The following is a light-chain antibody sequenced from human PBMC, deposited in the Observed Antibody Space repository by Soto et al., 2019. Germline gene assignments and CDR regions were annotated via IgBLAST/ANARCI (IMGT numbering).Light chain of an antibody. CDR1: HSVDIY. Sequence: EVVLTQSPVTLALSPGDRATLSCRTSHSVDIYLAWYQQKPGQAPRLLIYDASNRATGIPARFSGSGSGTDFPLTISSREPEDFAVYYCQQRKFWPPLTFGGGTKVELK. CDR3: QQRKFWPPLT. CDR2: DAS. J-gene: IGKJ4*01. V-gene: IGKV3-11*01.